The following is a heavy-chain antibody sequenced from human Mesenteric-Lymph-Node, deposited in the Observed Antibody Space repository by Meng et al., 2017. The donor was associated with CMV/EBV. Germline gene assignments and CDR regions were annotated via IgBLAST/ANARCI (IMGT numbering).Heavy chain of an antibody. CDR3: ARTWNDAFDI. J-gene: IGHJ3*02. D-gene: IGHD1-1*01. V-gene: IGHV3-66*02. CDR2: IYSGGST. Sequence: GESLKISCAASGFTFSDYYMNWVRQAPGKGLEWVSVIYSGGSTYYADSVKGRFTISRDNSKNTLYLQMNSLRAEDTAVYYCARTWNDAFDIWGQGTMVTVSS. CDR1: GFTFSDYY.